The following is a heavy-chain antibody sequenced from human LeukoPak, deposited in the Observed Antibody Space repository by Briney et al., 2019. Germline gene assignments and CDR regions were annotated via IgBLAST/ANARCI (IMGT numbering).Heavy chain of an antibody. J-gene: IGHJ3*02. Sequence: ASVKVSCKVSGYTLTELSMLWVRQAPGKGLVCMGGFDPEDGETIYAQNFQGRVTMTEDTSTDTAYMELSSLRSEDTAVYYCATDISPIAAAGTGDAFDIWGQGTMVTVSS. CDR1: GYTLTELS. V-gene: IGHV1-24*01. CDR3: ATDISPIAAAGTGDAFDI. CDR2: FDPEDGET. D-gene: IGHD6-13*01.